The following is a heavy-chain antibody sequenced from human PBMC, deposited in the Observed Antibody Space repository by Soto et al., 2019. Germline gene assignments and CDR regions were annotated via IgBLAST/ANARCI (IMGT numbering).Heavy chain of an antibody. D-gene: IGHD6-19*01. CDR2: IRAYTGYT. J-gene: IGHJ4*02. CDR3: ARASDGYRSGWYVDYFDY. Sequence: QVQLVQSGGEVRKPGASVKVSCKASGYTFTSYGVSWVRQAPGQGLEWMGWIRAYTGYTNYAQKFQGRVTITTDTSTSTAYMELRSLISDDTAVYYCARASDGYRSGWYVDYFDYWGQGTLVTVSS. CDR1: GYTFTSYG. V-gene: IGHV1-18*04.